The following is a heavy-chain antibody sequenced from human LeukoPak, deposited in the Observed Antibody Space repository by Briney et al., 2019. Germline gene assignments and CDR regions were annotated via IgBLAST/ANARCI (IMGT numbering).Heavy chain of an antibody. CDR1: GYSISSGYY. CDR3: ARQTYYDFWSGYSDY. D-gene: IGHD3-3*01. Sequence: SETLSLTCAVSGYSISSGYYWGWIRQPPGKGLEWIGSIYHSGSTYYNPSLKSRVTISVDTSKNQFSLKLSSVTTADTAVYYCARQTYYDFWSGYSDYWGQGTLVTVSS. V-gene: IGHV4-38-2*01. CDR2: IYHSGST. J-gene: IGHJ4*02.